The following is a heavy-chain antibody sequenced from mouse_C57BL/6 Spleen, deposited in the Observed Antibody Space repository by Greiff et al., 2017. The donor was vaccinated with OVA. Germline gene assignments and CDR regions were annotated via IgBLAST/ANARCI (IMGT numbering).Heavy chain of an antibody. CDR1: GYTFTSYW. CDR3: ARSGGNYEEDY. Sequence: QVQLQQPGAELVKPGASVKLSCKASGYTFTSYWMQWVKQRPGQGLEWIGEIDPSDSYTNYNQKFKGKATLTVDTSSSTAYMQLSSLTSEDSAVYYCARSGGNYEEDYWGQGTTLTVSS. CDR2: IDPSDSYT. V-gene: IGHV1-50*01. J-gene: IGHJ2*01. D-gene: IGHD2-1*01.